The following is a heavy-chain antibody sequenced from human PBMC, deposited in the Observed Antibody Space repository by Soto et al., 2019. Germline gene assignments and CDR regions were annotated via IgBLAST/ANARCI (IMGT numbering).Heavy chain of an antibody. V-gene: IGHV1-2*02. J-gene: IGHJ3*02. D-gene: IGHD3-3*01. Sequence: QLHLVQSGAVVKKPGASVTVSCSASGYPVTAYYMHWVRQAPGRGLEWMGGINPATGAAKYTQPFLGRVTMARGTSTSTVFMELGGLTSEDTAVFYCARGGGVGVAGSAAFDMWGQGTLVTVSS. CDR3: ARGGGVGVAGSAAFDM. CDR1: GYPVTAYY. CDR2: INPATGAA.